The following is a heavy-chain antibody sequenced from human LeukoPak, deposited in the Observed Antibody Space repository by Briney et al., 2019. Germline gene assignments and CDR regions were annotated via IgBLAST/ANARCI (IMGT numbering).Heavy chain of an antibody. V-gene: IGHV4-59*01. Sequence: PSETLSLTCTVSGGSISSYCWSWIRQPPGKGLEWIGYIYYSGSTNYNPSLKSRVTISVDTSKNQFSLKLSSVTAADTAVYYCAREVDTATLDYWSQGTLVTVS. J-gene: IGHJ4*02. D-gene: IGHD5-18*01. CDR1: GGSISSYC. CDR2: IYYSGST. CDR3: AREVDTATLDY.